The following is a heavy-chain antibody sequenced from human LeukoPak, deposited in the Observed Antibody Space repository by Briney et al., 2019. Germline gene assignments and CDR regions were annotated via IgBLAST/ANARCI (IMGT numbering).Heavy chain of an antibody. Sequence: GGSLRLSCAASGFTYSSYDMHWVRQAPGKGLEWVAVMWDDKSNKYYADSVKGRFTISRDSSKNTLYLQMNNLGAEDTAMYYCARGRSGSYPPGIYWGQGTLVTVSS. J-gene: IGHJ4*02. V-gene: IGHV3-33*01. CDR2: MWDDKSNK. CDR1: GFTYSSYD. CDR3: ARGRSGSYPPGIY. D-gene: IGHD1-26*01.